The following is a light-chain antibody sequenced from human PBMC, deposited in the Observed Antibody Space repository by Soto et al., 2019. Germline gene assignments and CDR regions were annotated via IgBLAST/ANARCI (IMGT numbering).Light chain of an antibody. V-gene: IGLV2-14*01. CDR2: DVS. CDR3: SSYTTSSTAV. CDR1: SSDVGGYNY. J-gene: IGLJ7*01. Sequence: QSALTQPASVSGSTGQSITISCTGTSSDVGGYNYVSWYQQHPGKAPKLMIYDVSNRPSGVSNRFSGSKSGNTASLTISGLQAEDAADYYCSSYTTSSTAVFGGGTQLTVL.